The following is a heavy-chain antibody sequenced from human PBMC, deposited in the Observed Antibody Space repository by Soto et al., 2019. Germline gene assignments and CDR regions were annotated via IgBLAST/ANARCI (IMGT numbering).Heavy chain of an antibody. D-gene: IGHD3-10*01. CDR2: IYYSGST. V-gene: IGHV4-39*01. CDR1: GGSISSSSYY. CDR3: ERLNVLLWFGELDTDEDYYFDY. Sequence: PSETLSLTCTVSGGSISSSSYYWGWIRQPPGKGLEWIGSIYYSGSTYYNPSLKSRVTISVDTSKNQFSLKLSSVTAADTAVYYCERLNVLLWFGELDTDEDYYFDYWCQGTLVTVSS. J-gene: IGHJ4*02.